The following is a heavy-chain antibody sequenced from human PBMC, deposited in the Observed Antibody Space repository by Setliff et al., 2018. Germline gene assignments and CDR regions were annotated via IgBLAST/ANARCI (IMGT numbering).Heavy chain of an antibody. CDR2: INPNSGDT. CDR3: ARGPYSSGWYYFDY. Sequence: KASGYTFIDYYMHWVRQAPGQGLEWMGWINPNSGDTNYAQNFQGRVTMTRDTSISTAYMELSRLRSDDTAVYYCARGPYSSGWYYFDYWGQGTLVTVSS. D-gene: IGHD6-19*01. J-gene: IGHJ4*02. V-gene: IGHV1-2*02. CDR1: GYTFIDYY.